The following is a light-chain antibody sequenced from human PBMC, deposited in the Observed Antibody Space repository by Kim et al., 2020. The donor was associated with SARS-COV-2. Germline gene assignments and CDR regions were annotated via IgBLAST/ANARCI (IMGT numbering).Light chain of an antibody. CDR1: QSVSSY. Sequence: SLSPGERATPSCRASQSVSSYLAWYQQKPGQAPRLLIYDASNRATGIPARFSGSGSGTDFTLTISSLEPEDFAVYYCQQRSNWAITFGQGTRLEIK. V-gene: IGKV3-11*01. CDR2: DAS. CDR3: QQRSNWAIT. J-gene: IGKJ5*01.